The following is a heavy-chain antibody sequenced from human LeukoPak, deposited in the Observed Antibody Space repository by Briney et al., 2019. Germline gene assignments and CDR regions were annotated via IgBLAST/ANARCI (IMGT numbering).Heavy chain of an antibody. CDR2: INHRGDT. CDR1: GGSFSAYY. V-gene: IGHV4-34*01. CDR3: ARGGRRGYSYGYDY. D-gene: IGHD5-18*01. J-gene: IGHJ4*02. Sequence: SETLPLTCAVSGGSFSAYYWSWIRQPPGKGLEWIGEINHRGDTNYNPSLKSRVTMSVDMSKNQFSLKLRPVTAADTAVYYCARGGRRGYSYGYDYWGQGTLVTVSS.